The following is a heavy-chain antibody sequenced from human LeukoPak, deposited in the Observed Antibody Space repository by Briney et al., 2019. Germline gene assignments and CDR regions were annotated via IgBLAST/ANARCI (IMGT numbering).Heavy chain of an antibody. CDR3: ARGQLAASSYYYYMDV. CDR2: MNPNSGNT. D-gene: IGHD6-6*01. V-gene: IGHV1-8*03. J-gene: IGHJ6*03. Sequence: ASVKVSCKASGYTFTSYDINWVRQAAGQGLEWMGWMNPNSGNTGYAQKFQGRVTITRNTSISTAYMELSSLRSEDTAVYYCARGQLAASSYYYYMDVWGKGTTVTVSS. CDR1: GYTFTSYD.